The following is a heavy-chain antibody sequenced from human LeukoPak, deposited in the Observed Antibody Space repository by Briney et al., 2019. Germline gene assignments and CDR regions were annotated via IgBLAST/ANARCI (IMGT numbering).Heavy chain of an antibody. D-gene: IGHD4-17*01. V-gene: IGHV3-74*01. Sequence: GGSLRLSCAASGFTFSSYWMHWVRQAPGKGLLWVSRTNTDGSSTYYADSVKGRFTISRDNAKNTLYLQMNSLRAEDTAVYYCARGYGPGAFDIWGQGTMVTVSS. CDR2: TNTDGSST. CDR1: GFTFSSYW. CDR3: ARGYGPGAFDI. J-gene: IGHJ3*02.